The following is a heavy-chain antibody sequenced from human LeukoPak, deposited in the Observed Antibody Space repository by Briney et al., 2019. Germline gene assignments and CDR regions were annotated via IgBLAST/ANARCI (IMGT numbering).Heavy chain of an antibody. V-gene: IGHV4-59*13. D-gene: IGHD6-19*01. Sequence: SETLSLTCTVSGGTLNRNYWSWIRQPPGKGLEWIAYIDYSESTNYNPSLKSRLTISVDASKNQFSLKLGSVTAADTAVYYCARIDRAVAGTIDYWGQGTLVTVSS. CDR1: GGTLNRNY. CDR3: ARIDRAVAGTIDY. CDR2: IDYSEST. J-gene: IGHJ4*02.